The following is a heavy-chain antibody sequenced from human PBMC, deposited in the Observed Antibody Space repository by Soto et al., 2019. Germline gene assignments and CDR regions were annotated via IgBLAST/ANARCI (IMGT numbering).Heavy chain of an antibody. CDR1: GFTFNSYG. J-gene: IGHJ6*03. CDR2: ISYDGRNK. CDR3: AKDGRVTIFGVVLYYCYYYMDV. Sequence: QVQLVESGGGVVQPGRSLRLSCAASGFTFNSYGMHWVRQAPGRGLEWVAVISYDGRNKYYADSVKGRFTISRDNSKNTLYLQMNRLSAEDTAVYYCAKDGRVTIFGVVLYYCYYYMDVWGKGTTVTVSS. V-gene: IGHV3-30*18. D-gene: IGHD3-3*01.